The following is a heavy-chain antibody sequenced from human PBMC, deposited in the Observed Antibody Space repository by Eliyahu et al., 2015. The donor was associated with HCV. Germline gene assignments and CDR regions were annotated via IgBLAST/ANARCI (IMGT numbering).Heavy chain of an antibody. Sequence: EVQLEQPGTEVKKPGESLKISCKASGXDFSKYWIAWVRQMPGKGLEWMGIIFPGXSDTRYSPSWEGQVTISADKTISIAYLQWSSLKASDTAMYYCARQGYYYDRTGYHYTGLDASDIWGQGTMVIVSS. J-gene: IGHJ3*02. CDR1: GXDFSKYW. V-gene: IGHV5-51*01. CDR2: IFPGXSDT. D-gene: IGHD3-22*01. CDR3: ARQGYYYDRTGYHYTGLDASDI.